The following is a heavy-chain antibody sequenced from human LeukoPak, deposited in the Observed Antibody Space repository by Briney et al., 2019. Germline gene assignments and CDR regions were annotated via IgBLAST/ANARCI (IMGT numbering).Heavy chain of an antibody. J-gene: IGHJ4*02. CDR2: IIPIFGTA. CDR1: GGTFSSYA. CDR3: AGDGYNSVY. V-gene: IGHV1-69*13. D-gene: IGHD5-24*01. Sequence: ASVKVSCKASGGTFSSYATSWVRQAPGQGLEWMGGIIPIFGTANYAQKFQGSGTITADESTSTAYMELSSLRSEDTAVYYCAGDGYNSVYWGQGTLVTVSS.